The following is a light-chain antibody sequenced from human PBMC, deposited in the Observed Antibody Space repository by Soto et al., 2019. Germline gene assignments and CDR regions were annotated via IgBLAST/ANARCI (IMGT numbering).Light chain of an antibody. CDR1: QSISSW. Sequence: DLQMTQSPSTLSASVGDRVSITCRASQSISSWLAWYQQKPGKAPKLLIYDASSLESGVPSRFSGSGSGTEFTLTISSLQPDDFAIYYCQQYNSYSPTFGQGTKVEIK. V-gene: IGKV1-5*01. J-gene: IGKJ1*01. CDR3: QQYNSYSPT. CDR2: DAS.